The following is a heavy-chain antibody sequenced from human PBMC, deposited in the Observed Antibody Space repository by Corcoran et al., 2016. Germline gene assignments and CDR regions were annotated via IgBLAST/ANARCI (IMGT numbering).Heavy chain of an antibody. D-gene: IGHD2-15*01. Sequence: EVQLVESGGGLVKPGGSLRLSCAASGFTFSSYSMNWVRQAPGKGLEWVSSISSSHIYYADSVKGRFTISRDNAKNSLYLQINSLRAEDTAVYYCARDPYWSGGSCYSFYGMDVWGQGTLVTVSS. J-gene: IGHJ6*02. CDR3: ARDPYWSGGSCYSFYGMDV. V-gene: IGHV3-21*01. CDR1: GFTFSSYS. CDR2: ISSSHI.